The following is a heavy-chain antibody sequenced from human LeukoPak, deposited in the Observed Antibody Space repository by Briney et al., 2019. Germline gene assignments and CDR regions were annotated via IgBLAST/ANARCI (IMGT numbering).Heavy chain of an antibody. J-gene: IGHJ4*02. CDR1: GGSISTHY. CDR2: IYSSGST. Sequence: SETLSLTCTVSGGSISTHYWSWLRQPPGKGLEYIGFIYSSGSTNYNPSLKSRVTMSLDTSKNQFSLQLSSVTAADTAVYYCARSIFGATSNPYYFDYWGQGTLVTVSP. V-gene: IGHV4-59*08. CDR3: ARSIFGATSNPYYFDY. D-gene: IGHD3-3*01.